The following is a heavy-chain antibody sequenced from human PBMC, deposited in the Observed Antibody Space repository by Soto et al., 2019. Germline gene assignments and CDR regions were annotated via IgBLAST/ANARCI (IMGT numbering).Heavy chain of an antibody. CDR3: AKDQGFLEWIPQGGLDV. CDR2: LSSTGGST. CDR1: GFTFRKYV. V-gene: IGHV3-23*01. J-gene: IGHJ6*02. D-gene: IGHD3-3*01. Sequence: EVQLLESGGGLAQPGGSLRLSCEVSGFTFRKYVMTWVRQAPGKGLEWVSSLSSTGGSTYYADSVKGRFTVSRDNSKNTLLLQMNSLIAEDTAIYYCAKDQGFLEWIPQGGLDVWGPGTTVAVSS.